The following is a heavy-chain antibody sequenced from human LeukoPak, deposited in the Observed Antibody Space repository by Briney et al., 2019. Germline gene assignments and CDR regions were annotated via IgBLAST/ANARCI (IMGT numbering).Heavy chain of an antibody. Sequence: GGSLRLSCAASGFTFSSYGMHWVRQAPGKGLEWVAVIWYDGSNKYYADSVKGRLTIPRDSSQNTLFVQMNSLRAEDTAVYYCARQDRSGGSCYLDYWGQGTLVTVSS. D-gene: IGHD2-15*01. CDR3: ARQDRSGGSCYLDY. CDR1: GFTFSSYG. CDR2: IWYDGSNK. J-gene: IGHJ4*02. V-gene: IGHV3-33*01.